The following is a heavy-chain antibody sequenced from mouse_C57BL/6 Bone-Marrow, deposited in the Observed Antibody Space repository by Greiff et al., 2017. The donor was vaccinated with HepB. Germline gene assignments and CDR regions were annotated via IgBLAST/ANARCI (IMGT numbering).Heavy chain of an antibody. Sequence: EVQRVESGAGLVKPGGSLKLSCAASGFTFSSYAMSWVRQTPEKRLEWVAYISSGGDYIYYADTVKGRFTISRDNARNTLYLQMSSLKSEDTAMYYCTRGEGYYGSSLDYWGQGTTLTVSS. CDR2: ISSGGDYI. CDR3: TRGEGYYGSSLDY. J-gene: IGHJ2*01. D-gene: IGHD1-1*01. CDR1: GFTFSSYA. V-gene: IGHV5-9-1*02.